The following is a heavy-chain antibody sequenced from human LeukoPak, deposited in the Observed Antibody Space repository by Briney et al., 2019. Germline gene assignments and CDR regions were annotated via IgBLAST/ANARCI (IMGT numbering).Heavy chain of an antibody. CDR1: GYSFSTYW. V-gene: IGHV5-51*01. CDR2: ILPSDSDT. CDR3: ARQWSGYYRTGPNWFDP. Sequence: GESLKISCKGSGYSFSTYWIAWVRQMPGKGLEWMGIILPSDSDTRYSPSFQGQVTISADKSITTAYLQWSSLKASDTAMYYCARQWSGYYRTGPNWFDPWGQGTLVTVSS. D-gene: IGHD3-3*01. J-gene: IGHJ5*02.